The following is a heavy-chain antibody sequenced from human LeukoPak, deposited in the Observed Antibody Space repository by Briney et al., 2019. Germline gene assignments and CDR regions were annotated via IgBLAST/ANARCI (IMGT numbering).Heavy chain of an antibody. Sequence: ASVKVSCKASGYTFTSYDINWVRQATGQGLEWMGWMNPNSGNTGYAQKFQGRVTITADESTSTAYMELSSLRSEDTAVYYCARDLSGYDYWGQGTLVTVSS. CDR2: MNPNSGNT. D-gene: IGHD5-12*01. CDR1: GYTFTSYD. CDR3: ARDLSGYDY. J-gene: IGHJ4*02. V-gene: IGHV1-8*03.